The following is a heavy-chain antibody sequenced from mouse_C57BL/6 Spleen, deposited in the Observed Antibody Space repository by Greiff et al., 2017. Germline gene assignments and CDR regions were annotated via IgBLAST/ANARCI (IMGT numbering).Heavy chain of an antibody. V-gene: IGHV1-39*01. Sequence: VQLKESGPELVKPGASVKISCKASGYSLTDYNMNWVKQSNGKSLEWIGVINPNYGTTSYNQKFKGKATLTVDQSSSTAYMQLNSLTSEDSAVYYCARSGTTVVGYFDVWGTGTTVTVSS. CDR2: INPNYGTT. D-gene: IGHD1-1*01. CDR3: ARSGTTVVGYFDV. J-gene: IGHJ1*03. CDR1: GYSLTDYN.